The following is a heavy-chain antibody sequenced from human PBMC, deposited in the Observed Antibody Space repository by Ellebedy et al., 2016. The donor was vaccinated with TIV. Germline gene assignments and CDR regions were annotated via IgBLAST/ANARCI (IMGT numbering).Heavy chain of an antibody. J-gene: IGHJ6*02. CDR1: GFTFSSYL. Sequence: GESLKISCAASGFTFSSYLMSWVRQAPGKGLEWVANIKQDGSEKYYVDSVKGRFTISMDNAKNSLYLQMNSLRAEDTAVYYCARDPGYYYYGMDVWGQGTTVTVSS. CDR3: ARDPGYYYYGMDV. V-gene: IGHV3-7*01. CDR2: IKQDGSEK.